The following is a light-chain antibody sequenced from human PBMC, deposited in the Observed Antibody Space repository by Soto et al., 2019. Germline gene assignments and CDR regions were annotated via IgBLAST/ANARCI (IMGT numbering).Light chain of an antibody. Sequence: QSALTQPASVSGSPGQSITISCTGTSSDVGGYNSVSWYQQHPGKAPELMIYEVSNRPSGVSNRFSGSKSGNTASLTISGLQAEDEADYYCSSYTTINTRVFGGGTNLTVL. CDR2: EVS. CDR3: SSYTTINTRV. J-gene: IGLJ3*02. CDR1: SSDVGGYNS. V-gene: IGLV2-14*01.